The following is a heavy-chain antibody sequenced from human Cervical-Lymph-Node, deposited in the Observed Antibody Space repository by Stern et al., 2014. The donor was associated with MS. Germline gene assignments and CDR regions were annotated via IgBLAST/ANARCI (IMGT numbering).Heavy chain of an antibody. CDR2: IIPLFSIV. J-gene: IGHJ6*02. D-gene: IGHD2-15*01. Sequence: QVQLVQSGAEVKKPGSSVKVSCKASGGTFSKYPISWVRQAPGQGLEWMGGIIPLFSIVNYTQQFQGRITITAEKSTSTASTEISSLRSEDTAAYYCARGGIVVVVAATRDYYYGMDVWGQGTTVTVSS. V-gene: IGHV1-69*14. CDR1: GGTFSKYP. CDR3: ARGGIVVVVAATRDYYYGMDV.